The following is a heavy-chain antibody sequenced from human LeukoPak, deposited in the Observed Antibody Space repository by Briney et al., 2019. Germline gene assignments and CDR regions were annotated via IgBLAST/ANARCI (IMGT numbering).Heavy chain of an antibody. V-gene: IGHV3-53*01. Sequence: GGSLRLSCAASGFTFSSYEMNWVRQAPGKGLEWVSVIYSGGSTDYADSVKGRFTISRDNLKNTLYLQMNTLRAEDTAVYYCARGPAGYNWGQGTLVTVSS. CDR1: GFTFSSYE. D-gene: IGHD1-1*01. J-gene: IGHJ4*02. CDR3: ARGPAGYN. CDR2: IYSGGST.